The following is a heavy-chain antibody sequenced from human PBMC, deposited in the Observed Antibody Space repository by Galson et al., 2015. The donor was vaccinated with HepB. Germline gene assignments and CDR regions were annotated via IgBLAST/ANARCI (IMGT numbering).Heavy chain of an antibody. V-gene: IGHV3-30*04. CDR1: GFTFSSYA. J-gene: IGHJ4*02. CDR3: ARESGGPVGDGYFDY. D-gene: IGHD5-24*01. CDR2: ISYDGSNK. Sequence: SLRLSCAASGFTFSSYAMHWVRQAPGKGLEWVAVISYDGSNKYYADSVKGRFTISRDNSKNTLYLQMNSLRAEDTAVYYCARESGGPVGDGYFDYWGQGTLVTVSS.